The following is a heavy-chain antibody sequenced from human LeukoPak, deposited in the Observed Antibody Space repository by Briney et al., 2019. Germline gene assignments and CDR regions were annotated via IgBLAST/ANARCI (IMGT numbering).Heavy chain of an antibody. CDR2: IKEDGRET. CDR3: ARDKTDYGGNPRFDY. J-gene: IGHJ4*02. D-gene: IGHD4-23*01. V-gene: IGHV3-7*01. CDR1: GFTFSDYW. Sequence: GGSLRLSCAASGFTFSDYWMSWVRQAPGKGPEWVANIKEDGRETYYLDSVEGRFTISRDNAKNSLELQMNSLRAEDTAVYYCARDKTDYGGNPRFDYWGQGTLVTVSS.